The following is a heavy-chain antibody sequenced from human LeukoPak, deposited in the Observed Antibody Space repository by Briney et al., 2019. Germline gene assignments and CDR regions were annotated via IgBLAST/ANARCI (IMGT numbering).Heavy chain of an antibody. CDR2: ITTYTGNT. D-gene: IGHD6-13*01. CDR1: GYIFSNHG. CDR3: ARDSGGTSSWYRWDAFDI. J-gene: IGHJ3*02. V-gene: IGHV1-18*01. Sequence: ASVKVSCKASGYIFSNHGISWVRQAPGEGLEWMGWITTYTGNTAYAQSFQGRVTMTTDTFTSTAYLELRSLRSDDTAVYYCARDSGGTSSWYRWDAFDIWGQGTMVTVSS.